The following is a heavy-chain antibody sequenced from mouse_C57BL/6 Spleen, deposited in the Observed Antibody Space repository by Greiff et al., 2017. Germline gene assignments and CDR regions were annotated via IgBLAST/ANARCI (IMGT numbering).Heavy chain of an antibody. J-gene: IGHJ3*01. V-gene: IGHV8-5*01. CDR3: AQIGDYDVSAY. CDR2: IWWNDDK. D-gene: IGHD2-4*01. Sequence: QVTLKVSGPGILQPSQTLSLTCSFSGFSLSTSNMGIGWIRQPSGKGLDWLAHIWWNDDKYYNPSLKSRLTISKDTSNNQVVLKITSVYTADTATYDCAQIGDYDVSAYWGQGTLVTVSA. CDR1: GFSLSTSNMG.